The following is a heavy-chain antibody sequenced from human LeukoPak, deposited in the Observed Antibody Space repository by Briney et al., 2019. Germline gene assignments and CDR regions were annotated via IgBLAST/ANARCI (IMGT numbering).Heavy chain of an antibody. CDR3: AREGAQYDILTGYYPLGYYYYMDV. D-gene: IGHD3-9*01. CDR2: IYTSGST. Sequence: SETLSLTCTVSGGSISCYYWSWIRQPAGKGLEWIGRIYTSGSTNYKPSLKSRVTMSVDTSKNQFSLKLSSVTAADTAVYYCAREGAQYDILTGYYPLGYYYYMDVWGKGTTVTVSS. V-gene: IGHV4-4*07. CDR1: GGSISCYY. J-gene: IGHJ6*03.